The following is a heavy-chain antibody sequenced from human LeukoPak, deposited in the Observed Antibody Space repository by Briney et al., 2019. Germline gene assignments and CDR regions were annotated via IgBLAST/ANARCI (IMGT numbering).Heavy chain of an antibody. CDR3: ARHGGGFGSGTYYNFDC. CDR2: IYYSGST. D-gene: IGHD3-10*01. Sequence: SETLSLTCTVSGGSISSYFWSWIRQPPGKGLEWIGYIYYSGSTNYNPSLKSRVTISVDTSMHQFSLKLTSVTAADTAVFYCARHGGGFGSGTYYNFDCWGQGTLVTVSS. CDR1: GGSISSYF. V-gene: IGHV4-59*08. J-gene: IGHJ4*02.